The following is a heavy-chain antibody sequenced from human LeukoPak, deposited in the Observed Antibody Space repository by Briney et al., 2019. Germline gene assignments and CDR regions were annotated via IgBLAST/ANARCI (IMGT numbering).Heavy chain of an antibody. V-gene: IGHV3-48*04. CDR2: ISSSGSTI. CDR1: GFTFSSYW. CDR3: ARGSDIVVVPAAKFDY. Sequence: PGGSLRLSCAASGFTFSSYWMNWVRQAPGKGLEWVSYISSSGSTIYYADSVKGRFTISRDNAKNSLYLQMNSLRAEDTAVYYCARGSDIVVVPAAKFDYWGQGTLVTVSS. J-gene: IGHJ4*02. D-gene: IGHD2-2*01.